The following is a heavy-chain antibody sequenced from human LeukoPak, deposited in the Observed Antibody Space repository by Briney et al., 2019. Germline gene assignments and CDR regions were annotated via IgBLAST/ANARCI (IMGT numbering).Heavy chain of an antibody. CDR2: IYSGGFT. CDR3: ASSIAVAGTLDY. J-gene: IGHJ4*02. Sequence: GGSLRLSCAASGFTFSSYEMNWVRQAPGKGLEWVSVIYSGGFTYYADSVKGRFTISRDNSKNTLYLQMNTLRAEDTAVYYCASSIAVAGTLDYRGQGTLVTVSS. CDR1: GFTFSSYE. V-gene: IGHV3-53*01. D-gene: IGHD6-19*01.